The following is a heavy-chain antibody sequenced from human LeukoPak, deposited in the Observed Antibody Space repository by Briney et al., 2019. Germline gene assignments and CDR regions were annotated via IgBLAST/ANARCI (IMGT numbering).Heavy chain of an antibody. Sequence: GESLKISCEGSGYSFTSYWIGWVRQMPGKGLEWMGIIFPGDSDTRYSPSFQGQVTISADKSISTAYLQWSSLKASDTAMYYCATVKVATFYDAFDIWGQGTLVTVSS. CDR3: ATVKVATFYDAFDI. D-gene: IGHD5-24*01. V-gene: IGHV5-51*01. CDR1: GYSFTSYW. CDR2: IFPGDSDT. J-gene: IGHJ3*02.